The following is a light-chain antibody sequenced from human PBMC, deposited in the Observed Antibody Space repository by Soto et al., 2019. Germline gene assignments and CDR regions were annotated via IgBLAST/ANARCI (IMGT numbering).Light chain of an antibody. CDR3: CSYSDTNASV. V-gene: IGLV2-23*02. CDR2: EVT. J-gene: IGLJ6*01. Sequence: QSALTQPASVSGSPGQSISISCTGTTNDVEFYGLVSWFQQHPGKAPKLIIYEVTERPSGVSSRFSGSKSGNTASLTISGLQAEDDADYYCCSYSDTNASVFGSGTKLTVL. CDR1: TNDVEFYGL.